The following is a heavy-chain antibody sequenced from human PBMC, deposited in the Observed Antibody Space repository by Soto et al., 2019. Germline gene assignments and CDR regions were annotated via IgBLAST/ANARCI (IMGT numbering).Heavy chain of an antibody. Sequence: SETLSLTCSVSGGSINSDDHYWTWIRQPPGRGLEWIGSIYYSGTTNYNPSLKSRITVSIDTSKNQFSLNLTSVTAADTALYYCVRGTPTPGLDIWGRGTTVTVSS. D-gene: IGHD1-1*01. CDR3: VRGTPTPGLDI. CDR1: GGSINSDDHY. CDR2: IYYSGTT. V-gene: IGHV4-30-4*01. J-gene: IGHJ6*02.